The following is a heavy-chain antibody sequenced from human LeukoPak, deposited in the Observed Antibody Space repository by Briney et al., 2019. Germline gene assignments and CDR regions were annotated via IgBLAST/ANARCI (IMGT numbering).Heavy chain of an antibody. J-gene: IGHJ5*02. Sequence: GSSVKVSCKASGYTFADYYMQWVRQAPGQGLEWMGWINPNSGGTNYAQKFQGRVTMTRDTSISTAYMELSSLTSEDTAVYYCARALGVNWNPNWFDPWGQGTLVTVSS. V-gene: IGHV1-2*02. CDR2: INPNSGGT. D-gene: IGHD1-20*01. CDR1: GYTFADYY. CDR3: ARALGVNWNPNWFDP.